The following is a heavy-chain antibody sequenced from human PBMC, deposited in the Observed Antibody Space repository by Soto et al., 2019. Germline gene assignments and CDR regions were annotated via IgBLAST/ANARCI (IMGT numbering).Heavy chain of an antibody. CDR1: GYTLTELS. V-gene: IGHV1-24*01. J-gene: IGHJ4*02. CDR2: FDPEDGET. Sequence: ASVKVSCKVSGYTLTELSMHWVLQAPGKGLEWMGGFDPEDGETIYAQKFQGRVTMTEDTSTDTAYMELSSLRSEDTAVYYCATWAYYDFWSGYLFDYWGQGTLVTVSS. D-gene: IGHD3-3*01. CDR3: ATWAYYDFWSGYLFDY.